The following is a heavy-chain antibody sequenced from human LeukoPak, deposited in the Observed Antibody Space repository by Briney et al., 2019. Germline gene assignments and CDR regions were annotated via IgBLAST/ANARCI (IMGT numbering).Heavy chain of an antibody. Sequence: PGGSLRLSCAASGFTFSSYEMNWVRQAPGKGLEWVSYISSSGSTIYYADSVKGRFTISRDSAKNSLYLQMNSLRAEDTAVYFCAGGSGWIHDYWGQGTLVTVSS. CDR3: AGGSGWIHDY. CDR1: GFTFSSYE. CDR2: ISSSGSTI. V-gene: IGHV3-48*03. J-gene: IGHJ4*02. D-gene: IGHD6-19*01.